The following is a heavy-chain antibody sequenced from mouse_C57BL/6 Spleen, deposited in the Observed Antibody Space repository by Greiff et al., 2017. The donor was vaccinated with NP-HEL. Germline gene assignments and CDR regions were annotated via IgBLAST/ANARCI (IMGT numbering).Heavy chain of an antibody. Sequence: EVKLMESGPGLVKPSQSLSLTCSVTGYSITSGYYWNWIRQFPGNKLEWMGYISYDGSNNYNPSLKNRISITRDTSKNQFFLKLNSVTTEDTATYYCAREEGIYGIGAMCYSGQETSVTVSS. CDR2: ISYDGSN. CDR3: AREEGIYGIGAMCY. CDR1: GYSITSGYY. V-gene: IGHV3-6*01. D-gene: IGHD1-1*01. J-gene: IGHJ4*01.